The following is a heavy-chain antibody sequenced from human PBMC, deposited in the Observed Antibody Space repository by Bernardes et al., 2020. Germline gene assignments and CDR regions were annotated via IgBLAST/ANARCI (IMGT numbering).Heavy chain of an antibody. Sequence: QSTGKGLEWVSAIGTAGDTYYPGSVKGRFTISRENAKNSLYLQMNSLRAGETAVYYCARGGRRDGYDYWGKGTLV. D-gene: IGHD5-12*01. CDR3: ARGGRRDGYDY. J-gene: IGHJ4*02. V-gene: IGHV3-13*01. CDR2: IGTAGDT.